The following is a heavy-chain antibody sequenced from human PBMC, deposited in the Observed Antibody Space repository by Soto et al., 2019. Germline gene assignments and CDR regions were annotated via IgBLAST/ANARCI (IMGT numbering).Heavy chain of an antibody. CDR3: ARHYPGEERHCYYMDV. D-gene: IGHD1-1*01. J-gene: IGHJ6*03. V-gene: IGHV4-39*01. Sequence: SETLSLTCTVSGGSISSSSYYWGWIRQPPGKGLEWIGSIYYSGSTYYNPSLKSRVTISVDTSKNQFSLKLSSVTAADTAVYYCARHYPGEERHCYYMDVWGKGTTVTVSS. CDR2: IYYSGST. CDR1: GGSISSSSYY.